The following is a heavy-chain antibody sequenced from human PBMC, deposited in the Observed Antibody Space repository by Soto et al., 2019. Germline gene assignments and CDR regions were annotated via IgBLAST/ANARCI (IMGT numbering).Heavy chain of an antibody. CDR2: MNPNSGNT. Sequence: QVQLVQSGAEVKKPGASVKVSCKASGYTFTSYDINWVRQATGQGREWMGWMNPNSGNTGYAQKCQGRVTMTRNTSISTAYMELSSLRSADPAVYYCASETTSSGMDVWGQGTTVTVSS. J-gene: IGHJ6*02. D-gene: IGHD1-1*01. CDR3: ASETTSSGMDV. CDR1: GYTFTSYD. V-gene: IGHV1-8*01.